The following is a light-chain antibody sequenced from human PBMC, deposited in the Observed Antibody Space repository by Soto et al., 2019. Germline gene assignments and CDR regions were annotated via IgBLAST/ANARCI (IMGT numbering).Light chain of an antibody. CDR3: QQSMSNLGT. Sequence: DIQMTQSPSSLSASIGERVTITYRASQSISNYLNWFQQKPGEAPKLLIYAASSLPSGVPSRFSGSGSGTDFTLTISSLQREDFATYYCQQSMSNLGTFGPGTKVDIK. J-gene: IGKJ3*01. CDR1: QSISNY. CDR2: AAS. V-gene: IGKV1-39*01.